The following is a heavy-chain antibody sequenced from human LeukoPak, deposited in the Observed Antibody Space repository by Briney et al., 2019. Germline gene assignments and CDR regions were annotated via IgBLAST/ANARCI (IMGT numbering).Heavy chain of an antibody. V-gene: IGHV4-59*01. CDR1: GGSISSYY. CDR2: IYYSGST. Sequence: SETLSLTCTVSGGSISSYYWSWIRQPPGKGLEWVGYIYYSGSTNYNPSPKSRVTISVDTSKNQFSLKLSSVTAADTAVYYCARGGRGYDILTGYQPNWFDPWGQGTLVTVSS. D-gene: IGHD3-9*01. CDR3: ARGGRGYDILTGYQPNWFDP. J-gene: IGHJ5*02.